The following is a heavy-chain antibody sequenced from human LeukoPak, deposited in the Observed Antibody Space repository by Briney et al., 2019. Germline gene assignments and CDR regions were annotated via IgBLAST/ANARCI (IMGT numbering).Heavy chain of an antibody. J-gene: IGHJ1*01. CDR1: GGSFSGYY. CDR2: INHSGST. Sequence: KPSETLSLTCAVYGGSFSGYYWSWIRQPPGKGLEWIGEINHSGSTNYNPSLKSRVTISVDTSKNQFSLKLSSVTAADTAVYYCARSRWLQSVVQHWGQGTLVTVSS. V-gene: IGHV4-34*01. CDR3: ARSRWLQSVVQH. D-gene: IGHD5-24*01.